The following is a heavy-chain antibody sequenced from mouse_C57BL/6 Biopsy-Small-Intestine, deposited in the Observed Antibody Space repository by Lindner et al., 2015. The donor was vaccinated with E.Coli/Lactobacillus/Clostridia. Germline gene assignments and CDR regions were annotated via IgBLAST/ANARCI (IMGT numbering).Heavy chain of an antibody. CDR1: DYSFTGYF. D-gene: IGHD2-3*01. CDR2: INPYNGDT. V-gene: IGHV1-20*01. J-gene: IGHJ3*01. Sequence: VQLQESGPELVKPGASVKISCKASDYSFTGYFMNWVKQSHGKSLEWIGRINPYNGDTFYNQKFKGKATLTVDKSSSTAHMELRSLTSEDSAVYYCATYDGYWAWSAYWGQGTLVTVSA. CDR3: ATYDGYWAWSAY.